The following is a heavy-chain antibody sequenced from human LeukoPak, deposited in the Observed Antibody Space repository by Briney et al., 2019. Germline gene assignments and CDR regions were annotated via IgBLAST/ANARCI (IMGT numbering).Heavy chain of an antibody. CDR1: GFTFSSYG. CDR3: AKDAMTTVTTPTVYYYYGMDV. V-gene: IGHV3-30*18. CDR2: ISYDGSNK. D-gene: IGHD4-4*01. J-gene: IGHJ6*02. Sequence: GGSLRLSCAASGFTFSSYGMHWVRQAPGKGLEWVAVISYDGSNKYYADSVKGRFTISRDNSKNTLYLQMNGLRAEDTAVYYCAKDAMTTVTTPTVYYYYGMDVWGQGTTVTVSS.